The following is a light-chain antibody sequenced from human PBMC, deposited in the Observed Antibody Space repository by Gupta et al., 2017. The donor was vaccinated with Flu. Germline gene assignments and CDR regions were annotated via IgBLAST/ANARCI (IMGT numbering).Light chain of an antibody. CDR1: SSNIGSNT. CDR2: SNN. Sequence: TPGQRVTISCSGSSSNIGSNTVNWYQQPPGTPPKVLIYSNNRRPSGDPDRFSGSKSGTSASLAVSGLQSEDEADYYCAAWDDSLNGWVFGGGTKLTVL. V-gene: IGLV1-44*01. J-gene: IGLJ3*02. CDR3: AAWDDSLNGWV.